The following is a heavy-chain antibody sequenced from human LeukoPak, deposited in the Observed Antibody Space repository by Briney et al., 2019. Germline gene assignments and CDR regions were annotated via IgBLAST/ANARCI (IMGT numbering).Heavy chain of an antibody. Sequence: PSETLSLTCTVSGYSISSGYYWGWIRQPPGKGLEWIGSFFHSGSTFYNPSLKSRVSISVDTSKNQFSLKLSSVTAADTAVYYCARMFRTVWELPYFWGQGTLVTVSS. CDR2: FFHSGST. J-gene: IGHJ4*02. D-gene: IGHD1-26*01. CDR1: GYSISSGYY. CDR3: ARMFRTVWELPYF. V-gene: IGHV4-38-2*02.